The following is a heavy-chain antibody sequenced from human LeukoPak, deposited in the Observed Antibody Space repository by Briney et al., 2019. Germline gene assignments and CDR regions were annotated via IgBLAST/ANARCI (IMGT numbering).Heavy chain of an antibody. V-gene: IGHV5-51*01. CDR3: ARRARAVAGPFDY. D-gene: IGHD6-13*01. CDR1: AYSFTSYW. Sequence: GESPQIPCKASAYSFTSYWFGWLRQMPGKGREGLGIIYPGDSDTRYSPSFQGQVTISADKSISTAYLQWSSLKASDTAMYYCARRARAVAGPFDYWGQGTLVTVSS. J-gene: IGHJ4*02. CDR2: IYPGDSDT.